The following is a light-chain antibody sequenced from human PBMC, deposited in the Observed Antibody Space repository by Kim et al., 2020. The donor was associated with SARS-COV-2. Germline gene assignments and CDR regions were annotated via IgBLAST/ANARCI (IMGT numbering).Light chain of an antibody. CDR3: QQLNSYVT. Sequence: SESVGDRVTITCRASQGISSYLAWYQQKPGKAPKLLIYAASTLQSGVPSRFSGSGSGTEFTLTISSLQPEDFATYYCQQLNSYVTFGQGTRLEIK. V-gene: IGKV1-9*01. J-gene: IGKJ5*01. CDR1: QGISSY. CDR2: AAS.